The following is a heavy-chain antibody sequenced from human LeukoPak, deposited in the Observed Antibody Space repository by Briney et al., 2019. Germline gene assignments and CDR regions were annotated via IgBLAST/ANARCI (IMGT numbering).Heavy chain of an antibody. CDR1: GASFSGYY. D-gene: IGHD2-21*02. J-gene: IGHJ4*02. V-gene: IGHV4-34*01. CDR3: GGGTGDPLIG. Sequence: SETLTLTCAVYGASFSGYYWSGIRQPPGKGVEWLGEISHSGSTNYNPSLKSRVTISVDTSKNQFSLKLSSVNARGTAGYYCGGGTGDPLIGWGQGTLVTVSS. CDR2: ISHSGST.